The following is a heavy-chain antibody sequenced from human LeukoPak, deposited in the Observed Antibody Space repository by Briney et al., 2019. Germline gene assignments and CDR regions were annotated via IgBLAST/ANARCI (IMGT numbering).Heavy chain of an antibody. D-gene: IGHD5-18*01. Sequence: GGSLRLSCAASGFTFSSYAMSWVRQAPGKGLEWVSVISGSGISTYYGDSMKGRFTISRDNSKNTLYLQMNSLGAEDTAVYNCAKSTGRYSYDAPGDYWGQGTLVTVSS. J-gene: IGHJ4*02. CDR2: ISGSGIST. CDR1: GFTFSSYA. CDR3: AKSTGRYSYDAPGDY. V-gene: IGHV3-23*01.